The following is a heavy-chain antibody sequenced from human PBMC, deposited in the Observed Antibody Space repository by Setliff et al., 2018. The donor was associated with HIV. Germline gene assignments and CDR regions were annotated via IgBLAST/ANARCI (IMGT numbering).Heavy chain of an antibody. J-gene: IGHJ5*02. CDR3: ARGLWFDP. Sequence: SVKVSCKASGGTFSNYAISWVRQAPGQGLEWMGGIIPIFGAANYAQKFQGRVTIIADESTSTAYMELSSLRSDDTAVYYCARGLWFDPWGQGTLVTVSS. CDR1: GGTFSNYA. V-gene: IGHV1-69*13. CDR2: IIPIFGAA.